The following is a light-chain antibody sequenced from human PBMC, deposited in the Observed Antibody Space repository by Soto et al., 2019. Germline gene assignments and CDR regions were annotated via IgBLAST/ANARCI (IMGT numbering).Light chain of an antibody. Sequence: QSVLTQPSSVSGSPGQSVTISCTATGSDVGDSSHVSWYQLHPGKAPKLMIYEVNNRPSGVPDRFSGSKSGSTASLTISGLQAEDEAEYYCCLSPGSLTWLFGGGTKLTVL. J-gene: IGLJ3*02. CDR2: EVN. CDR1: GSDVGDSSH. V-gene: IGLV2-11*01. CDR3: CLSPGSLTWL.